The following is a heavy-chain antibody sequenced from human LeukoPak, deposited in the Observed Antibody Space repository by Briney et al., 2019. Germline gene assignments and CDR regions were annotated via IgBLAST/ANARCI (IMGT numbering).Heavy chain of an antibody. D-gene: IGHD1-26*01. CDR2: ISDSSDII. CDR3: ARGYSGTYPNV. CDR1: GFIFGAYS. J-gene: IGHJ3*01. V-gene: IGHV3-48*04. Sequence: GGSLRLSCAASGFIFGAYSMNWVRQAPGKGLEGVSYISDSSDIIYYADSVKGRFAISRDNAKDSLYLQMNSLRAEDTAIYYCARGYSGTYPNVWGQGTMVTVSS.